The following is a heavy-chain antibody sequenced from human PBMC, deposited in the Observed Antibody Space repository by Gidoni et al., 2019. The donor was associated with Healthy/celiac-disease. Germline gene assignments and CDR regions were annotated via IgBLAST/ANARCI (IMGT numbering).Heavy chain of an antibody. CDR3: ARDRVVVVPAAILDY. D-gene: IGHD2-2*02. Sequence: QVQLVQSGAEVKKPGASVKVSCKASGYTFTSYYMHWVRQAPGQGLEWMGIINPRGGSTSYAQKFQGRVTMTRDTSTSTVYMELSSLRSEDTAVYYCARDRVVVVPAAILDYWGQGTLVTVSS. CDR2: INPRGGST. CDR1: GYTFTSYY. V-gene: IGHV1-46*01. J-gene: IGHJ4*02.